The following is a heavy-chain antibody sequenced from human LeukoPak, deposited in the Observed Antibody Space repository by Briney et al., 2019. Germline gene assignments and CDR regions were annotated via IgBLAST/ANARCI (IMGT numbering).Heavy chain of an antibody. CDR2: TYYRSKWYY. CDR1: GDSVSSNSAT. J-gene: IGHJ4*01. CDR3: AREYCSGGNCYEFDN. Sequence: SQTLSLTCAISGDSVSSNSATWDWIRQSPSRGLEWLGRTYYRSKWYYDYAVSVISRIKINPDTSKNQFSLQLNSATPEDTAMYYCAREYCSGGNCYEFDNWGQGTLVTVSS. V-gene: IGHV6-1*01. D-gene: IGHD2-15*01.